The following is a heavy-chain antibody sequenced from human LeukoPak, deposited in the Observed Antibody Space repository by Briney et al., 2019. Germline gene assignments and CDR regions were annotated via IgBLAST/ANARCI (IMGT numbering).Heavy chain of an antibody. Sequence: SETLSLTCAVYGGSFSGYYWSWIRQPPGKGLEWIGEINHSGSTNYNPSLKSRVTISVDTSKNQFSLKLSSVTAADTAVYYCARDYYYYGMDVWGQGTTVTVSS. CDR1: GGSFSGYY. CDR2: INHSGST. J-gene: IGHJ6*02. CDR3: ARDYYYYGMDV. V-gene: IGHV4-34*01.